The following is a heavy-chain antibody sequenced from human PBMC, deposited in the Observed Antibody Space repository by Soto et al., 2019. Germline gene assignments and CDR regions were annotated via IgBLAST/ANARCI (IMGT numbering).Heavy chain of an antibody. CDR3: ARDGRIGAHYYCVY. V-gene: IGHV1-18*01. D-gene: IGHD3-16*01. CDR1: GYTFTSYG. CDR2: ISAYNGNT. Sequence: GASVKVSCKASGYTFTSYGISWVRQAPGQGLEWMGWISAYNGNTNYAQKLQGRVTMTTDTSTSTAYMELRSLRSEDTSVYYCARDGRIGAHYYCVYWGQGTRVTVSS. J-gene: IGHJ4*02.